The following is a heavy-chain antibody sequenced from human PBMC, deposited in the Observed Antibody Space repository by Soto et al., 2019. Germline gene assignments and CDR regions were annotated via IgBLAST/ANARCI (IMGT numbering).Heavy chain of an antibody. J-gene: IGHJ4*02. D-gene: IGHD6-25*01. CDR2: INPNSGGT. CDR1: EHTFTGYY. Sequence: ASVKVSCKASEHTFTGYYMHWVRQAPGQGLEWMGWINPNSGGTNSAQNFQGRLTMTWDTSISTAYMELSSLRSDDTAVYYCARAHIAAAGTSPTGLDYWGQGTLVTVSS. CDR3: ARAHIAAAGTSPTGLDY. V-gene: IGHV1-2*02.